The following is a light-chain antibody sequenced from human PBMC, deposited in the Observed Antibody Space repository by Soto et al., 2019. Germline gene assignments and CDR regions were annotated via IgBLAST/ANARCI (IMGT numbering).Light chain of an antibody. CDR1: SGHSDYA. Sequence: QLVLTQSPSASASLGASVKLTCTLSSGHSDYAIAWHQQQPEKGPRYLMKVNSDGSHTTGDGIPDRFSGSSSGAERYLTISSLQSEDEADYYCQTWDTGSGVFGGGTKLTVL. CDR3: QTWDTGSGV. CDR2: VNSDGSH. J-gene: IGLJ3*02. V-gene: IGLV4-69*01.